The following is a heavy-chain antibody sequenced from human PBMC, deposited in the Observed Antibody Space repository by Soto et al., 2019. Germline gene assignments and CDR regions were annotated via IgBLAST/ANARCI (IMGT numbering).Heavy chain of an antibody. CDR1: GGSISSGGYY. V-gene: IGHV4-31*03. D-gene: IGHD3-3*01. J-gene: IGHJ4*02. CDR3: ASFLPESRRYFDS. CDR2: IYYNGKT. Sequence: SETLSLTCTVSGGSISSGGYYWSWIRQFPGKGLEWIGYIYYNGKTYYNPSLQSRLTISEDTSKSQFSLRLTSMTAADTAVYYCASFLPESRRYFDSWGQGILITVSS.